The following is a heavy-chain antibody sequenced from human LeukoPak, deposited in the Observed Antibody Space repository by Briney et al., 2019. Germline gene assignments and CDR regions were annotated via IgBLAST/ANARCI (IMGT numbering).Heavy chain of an antibody. D-gene: IGHD3-10*01. V-gene: IGHV1-2*02. J-gene: IGHJ6*02. CDR2: INPNSGGT. Sequence: ASVKVSCKASGYTFTGYYMHWGRQAPGQGLEWMGWINPNSGGTNYAQKFQGRVTMTRDTSISTAYMELSRLRSDDTAVYYCASSYGSGSYQTPPNYYYYYGMDVWGQGTTVTVSS. CDR3: ASSYGSGSYQTPPNYYYYYGMDV. CDR1: GYTFTGYY.